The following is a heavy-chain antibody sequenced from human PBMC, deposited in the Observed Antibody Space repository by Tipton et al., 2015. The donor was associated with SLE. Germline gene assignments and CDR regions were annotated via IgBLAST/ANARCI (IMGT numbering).Heavy chain of an antibody. CDR1: GGSISSANYY. Sequence: LRLSCTVSGGSISSANYYWGWIRQPPGKGLEWIGSIYYTGSAYYNPSLKSRVIISLDPSKNQFSLKLSSVTAADTAVHYCARGFTLGDSAAAFDYWGQGSLVTVSS. CDR2: IYYTGSA. J-gene: IGHJ4*02. D-gene: IGHD2-21*02. CDR3: ARGFTLGDSAAAFDY. V-gene: IGHV4-39*07.